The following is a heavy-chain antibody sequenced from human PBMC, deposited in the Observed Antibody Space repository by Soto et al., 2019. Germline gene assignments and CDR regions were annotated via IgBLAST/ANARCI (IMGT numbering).Heavy chain of an antibody. CDR2: ISYDGSNK. D-gene: IGHD6-25*01. CDR3: ARAAQRPKDTAWYFDL. J-gene: IGHJ2*01. Sequence: QVQLVESGGGVVQPGRSLRLSCAASGFTFSSYAMHWVRQAPGKGLEWVAVISYDGSNKYYADSVKGRFTISRDNSKNTLYLQMNSLRAEDTAVYYCARAAQRPKDTAWYFDLWGRGTLVTVSS. CDR1: GFTFSSYA. V-gene: IGHV3-30-3*01.